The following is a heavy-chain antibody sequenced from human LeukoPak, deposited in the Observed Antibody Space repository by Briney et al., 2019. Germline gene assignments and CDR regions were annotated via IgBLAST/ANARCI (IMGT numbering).Heavy chain of an antibody. CDR1: GGSFSGYY. CDR3: ARGEHSGYDPYYFDY. J-gene: IGHJ4*02. CDR2: INHSGST. D-gene: IGHD5-12*01. Sequence: SETLSLTCAVYGGSFSGYYWSWIRQPPGKGLEWIGEINHSGSTYYNPSLKSRVTISVDTSKNQFSLKLSSVTAADTAVYYCARGEHSGYDPYYFDYWGQGTLVTVSS. V-gene: IGHV4-34*09.